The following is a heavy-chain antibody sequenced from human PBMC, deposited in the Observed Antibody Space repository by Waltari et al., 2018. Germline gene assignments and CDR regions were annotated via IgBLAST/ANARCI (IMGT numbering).Heavy chain of an antibody. V-gene: IGHV4-34*01. CDR3: ARGEQWLVHWFDP. D-gene: IGHD6-19*01. CDR1: GGSFSGYY. J-gene: IGHJ5*02. Sequence: TCAVYGGSFSGYYWSWIRQPPGKGLEWIGEINHSGSTNYNPSLKSRVTISVDTSKNQFSLKLSSVTAADTAVYYCARGEQWLVHWFDPWGQGTLVTVSS. CDR2: INHSGST.